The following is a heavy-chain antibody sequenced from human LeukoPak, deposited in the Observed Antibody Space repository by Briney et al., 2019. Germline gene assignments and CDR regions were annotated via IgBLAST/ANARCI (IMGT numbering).Heavy chain of an antibody. CDR2: IWYDGSNK. Sequence: GRSLRLSCAASGFTFSSYGMHRVRQAPAKGLEWVAVIWYDGSNKYYADSVKGRFTISRDNSRNTLYLQMNSLRAEDTAVYYCARGLPLYDYGDYIPLGPFDYWGQGTLVTVSS. CDR1: GFTFSSYG. D-gene: IGHD4-17*01. CDR3: ARGLPLYDYGDYIPLGPFDY. J-gene: IGHJ4*02. V-gene: IGHV3-33*01.